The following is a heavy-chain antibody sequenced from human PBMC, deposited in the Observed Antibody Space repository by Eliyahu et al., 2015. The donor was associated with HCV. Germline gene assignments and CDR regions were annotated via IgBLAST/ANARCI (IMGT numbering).Heavy chain of an antibody. CDR2: ISSSSTDI. CDR1: GFTFSSYS. Sequence: EVQLVESGGGLVKPGGSLRLSCAASGFTFSSYSMNWVRQAPGKGPEWVAFISSSSTDIYYADSLKGRFTISRDNAKNSLYLQMNSLRAEDTAVYYCARVYSDDYDFWSSYYRVDVWGQGTTVTVSS. V-gene: IGHV3-21*01. J-gene: IGHJ6*02. D-gene: IGHD3-3*01. CDR3: ARVYSDDYDFWSSYYRVDV.